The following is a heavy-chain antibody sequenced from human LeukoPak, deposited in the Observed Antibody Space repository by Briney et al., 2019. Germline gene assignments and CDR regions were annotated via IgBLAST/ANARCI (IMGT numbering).Heavy chain of an antibody. CDR2: IYTSGST. CDR3: ARDAHPLRFLEWLSLFDY. Sequence: PSETLSLTCTVSGGSISSYYWSWIRQPAGKGLEWIGRIYTSGSTNYNPSLKSRVTMSVDTSKNQFSPKLSSVTAADTAVYYCARDAHPLRFLEWLSLFDYWGQGTLVTVSS. CDR1: GGSISSYY. V-gene: IGHV4-4*07. J-gene: IGHJ4*02. D-gene: IGHD3-3*01.